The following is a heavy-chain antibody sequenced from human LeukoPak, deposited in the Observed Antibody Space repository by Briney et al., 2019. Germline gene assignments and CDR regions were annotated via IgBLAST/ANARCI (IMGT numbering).Heavy chain of an antibody. Sequence: GASVKVSCKASGYTFTGYYMHWVRQAPGQGLEWMGWINPNSGGTNYAQKFQGRVTMTRDTSISTAYMELSRLRSDDTAVYYCARGLLWFGAPYSFDYWGQGTLVTVSS. J-gene: IGHJ4*02. D-gene: IGHD3-10*01. CDR1: GYTFTGYY. CDR2: INPNSGGT. V-gene: IGHV1-2*02. CDR3: ARGLLWFGAPYSFDY.